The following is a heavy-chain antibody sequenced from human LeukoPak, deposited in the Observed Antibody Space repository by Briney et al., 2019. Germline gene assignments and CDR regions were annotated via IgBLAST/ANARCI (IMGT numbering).Heavy chain of an antibody. Sequence: SETLSLTCTVSGGSIRGYYWIWIRQPPGKGLEWIGYIYSSGTTKYNPSLRSRVTISVDTSKMQFSLNLSSVTAADTAPYFCARRAPYFNYNMDVWGKGTTVTVSS. CDR3: ARRAPYFNYNMDV. V-gene: IGHV4-59*01. CDR2: IYSSGTT. J-gene: IGHJ6*03. CDR1: GGSIRGYY.